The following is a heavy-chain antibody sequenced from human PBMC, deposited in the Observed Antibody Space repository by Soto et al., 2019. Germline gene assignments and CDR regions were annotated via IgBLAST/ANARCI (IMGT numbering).Heavy chain of an antibody. J-gene: IGHJ4*01. D-gene: IGHD2-21*01. Sequence: SETLSLTCTVSGGSLSSGGYYWSWLRQLPGKGLEWIGYIYYTGKAYYNPALKSRLAMSVDTSKNQLSLKLSSVTAADSALYYCARVFAGPFDSWGHGTLVTVSS. CDR2: IYYTGKA. CDR1: GGSLSSGGYY. CDR3: ARVFAGPFDS. V-gene: IGHV4-31*03.